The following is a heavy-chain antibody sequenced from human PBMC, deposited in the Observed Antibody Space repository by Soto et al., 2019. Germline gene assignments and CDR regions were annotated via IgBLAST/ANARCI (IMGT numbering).Heavy chain of an antibody. D-gene: IGHD1-20*01. V-gene: IGHV3-9*01. CDR1: GFTFDDYA. CDR2: ISWNTGSI. CDR3: AKDTLTGTTFGMDV. J-gene: IGHJ6*02. Sequence: EVQLVESGGGLVQPGRSLRLSCAVSGFTFDDYAIHWVRQAPGKGLEWVSGISWNTGSIGYADSVKGRFTISSDKXKNSLYLQMNSLRPEDTALYYCAKDTLTGTTFGMDVWGQGTTVTVSS.